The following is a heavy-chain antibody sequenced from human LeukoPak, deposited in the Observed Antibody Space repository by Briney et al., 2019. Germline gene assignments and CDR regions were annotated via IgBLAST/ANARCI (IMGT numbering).Heavy chain of an antibody. CDR2: IYYSGST. J-gene: IGHJ4*02. Sequence: SETLSLTCTVSGGSISSSSYYWGWIRQPPGKGLEWIGSIYYSGSTYYNPSLKSRVTISVGTSKNQFSLKLSSVTAADTAVYYCAAPSGSYDSSGYYYPFDYWGQGTLVTVSS. V-gene: IGHV4-39*01. CDR3: AAPSGSYDSSGYYYPFDY. CDR1: GGSISSSSYY. D-gene: IGHD3-22*01.